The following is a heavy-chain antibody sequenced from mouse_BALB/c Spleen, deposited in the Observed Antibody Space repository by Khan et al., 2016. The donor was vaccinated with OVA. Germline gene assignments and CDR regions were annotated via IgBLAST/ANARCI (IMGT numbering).Heavy chain of an antibody. J-gene: IGHJ3*01. D-gene: IGHD1-1*01. CDR3: VSNGSSSAWFTY. Sequence: QVQLKQSGAELAKPGASVKMSCKASGYTFTSYWMHWVKQRPGQGLEWIGYIDPSTDYTEYNQKFRDKATLTVDKSSTTVYMPLTSLTSEDSAGYYCVSNGSSSAWFTYWGQGTLDTVSA. CDR2: IDPSTDYT. CDR1: GYTFTSYW. V-gene: IGHV1-7*01.